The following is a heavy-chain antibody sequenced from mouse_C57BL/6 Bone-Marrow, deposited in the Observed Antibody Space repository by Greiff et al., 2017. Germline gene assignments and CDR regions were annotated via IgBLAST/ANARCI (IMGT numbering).Heavy chain of an antibody. J-gene: IGHJ3*01. CDR1: GFNIKDYY. CDR3: ARSGDYDEFAY. D-gene: IGHD2-4*01. V-gene: IGHV14-2*01. Sequence: EVQRVESGAELVKPGASVKLSCTASGFNIKDYYMHWVKQRTEQGLEWIGRIDPEDGETKYAPKFQGKATITADTSSNPAYLQLSSLTSEDTAVDYFARSGDYDEFAYWGQGTLVTVSA. CDR2: IDPEDGET.